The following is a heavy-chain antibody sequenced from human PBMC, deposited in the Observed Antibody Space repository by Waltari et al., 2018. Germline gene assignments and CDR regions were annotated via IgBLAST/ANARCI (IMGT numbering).Heavy chain of an antibody. CDR3: ARRGRLSSYFFDY. D-gene: IGHD2-15*01. V-gene: IGHV4-38-2*01. CDR1: AYSISAGDF. CDR2: IYPGGDT. J-gene: IGHJ4*02. Sequence: QLHLQESGPGLLKPSETLSLTCAVSAYSISAGDFWGWIRQPPGKGLELIGSIYPGGDTYFNPSLKSRVTISVDKSKNQYSLNLRSMTAADTAVYYCARRGRLSSYFFDYWGQGTLVTVSS.